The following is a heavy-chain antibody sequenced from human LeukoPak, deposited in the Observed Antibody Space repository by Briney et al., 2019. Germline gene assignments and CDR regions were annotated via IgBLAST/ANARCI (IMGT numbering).Heavy chain of an antibody. J-gene: IGHJ3*02. CDR1: GGTFSSYT. D-gene: IGHD5-24*01. CDR2: IIPILGIA. Sequence: SVKVSCKASGGTFSSYTISWVRQAPGQGLEWMGRIIPILGIANYAQKFQGRVTITVDKSTSTAYMELSSLRSEDTAVYYCALEGMAALDAFDIWGQGTMVTVSS. V-gene: IGHV1-69*02. CDR3: ALEGMAALDAFDI.